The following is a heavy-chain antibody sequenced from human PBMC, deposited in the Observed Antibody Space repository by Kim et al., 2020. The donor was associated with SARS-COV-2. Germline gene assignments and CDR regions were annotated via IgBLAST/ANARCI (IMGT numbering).Heavy chain of an antibody. CDR1: TESLSGYY. V-gene: IGHV4-34*01. CDR2: IIHDDST. J-gene: IGHJ1*01. D-gene: IGHD6-13*01. CDR3: ATGPQQLVRHAY. Sequence: SETLSLTCTVPTESLSGYYWSWIRQPPGKGLESIGQIIHDDSTTYNPSLRSRITISADESKKQFSLKLTSLTAADTAVYYCATGPQQLVRHAYWGQGTLVIVSS.